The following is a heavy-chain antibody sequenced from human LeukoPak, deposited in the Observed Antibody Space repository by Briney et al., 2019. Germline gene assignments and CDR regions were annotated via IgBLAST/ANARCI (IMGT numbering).Heavy chain of an antibody. V-gene: IGHV1-46*01. D-gene: IGHD2-2*01. CDR1: GYTFTSYY. Sequence: ASVKVSCKASGYTFTSYYMHWVRQAPGQGLEWMGIINPNGGSTSYAQKFQGRVTMTRDTSTSTVYMELSSLRSEDTAVYYCAREGGLYCSSTSCYYYWGQGTLVTVSS. CDR2: INPNGGST. J-gene: IGHJ4*02. CDR3: AREGGLYCSSTSCYYY.